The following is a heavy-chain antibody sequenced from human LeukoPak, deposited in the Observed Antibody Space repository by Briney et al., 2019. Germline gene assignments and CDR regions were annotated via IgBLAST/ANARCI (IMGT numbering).Heavy chain of an antibody. V-gene: IGHV3-23*01. CDR1: GFTLSSYA. J-gene: IGHJ6*02. CDR2: ISGSGGST. Sequence: GGSLRLSCAASGFTLSSYAMSWVRQAPGKGLEWVSAISGSGGSTYYADSVKGRFTISRDNSKNTLYLQMNSLRAEDTAVYYCTKGNTDHYYYYGMDVWGQGTTVTVSS. CDR3: TKGNTDHYYYYGMDV.